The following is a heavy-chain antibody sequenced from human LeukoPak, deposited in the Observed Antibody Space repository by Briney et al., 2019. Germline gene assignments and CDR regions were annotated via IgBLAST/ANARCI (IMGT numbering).Heavy chain of an antibody. CDR2: INPSGGST. Sequence: ASVKVSCKASGYTFTSYYMHWVRQAPGQGLEWMGIINPSGGSTSYAQKLQGRVTMTRDTSTSTAYMELRSLRSDDTAVYYCAXXXXXXXXXXTADYYYYGMDVWGQGTTVTVSS. CDR1: GYTFTSYY. J-gene: IGHJ6*02. V-gene: IGHV1-46*01. CDR3: AXXXXXXXXXXTADYYYYGMDV.